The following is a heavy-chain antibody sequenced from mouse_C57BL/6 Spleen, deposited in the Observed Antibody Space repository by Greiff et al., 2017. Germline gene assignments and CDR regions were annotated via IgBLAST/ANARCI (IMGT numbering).Heavy chain of an antibody. D-gene: IGHD2-1*01. Sequence: VQLQQSGAELVKPGASVKLSCKASGYTFTSYWMHWVKQRPGQGLEWIGMIHPNSGSTNYNEKFKSKATLTVDKSSSTAYMQLSSLTSEDSAVYYCAKGAYGNGYYYAMDYWGQGTSVTVSS. J-gene: IGHJ4*01. CDR3: AKGAYGNGYYYAMDY. CDR2: IHPNSGST. CDR1: GYTFTSYW. V-gene: IGHV1-64*01.